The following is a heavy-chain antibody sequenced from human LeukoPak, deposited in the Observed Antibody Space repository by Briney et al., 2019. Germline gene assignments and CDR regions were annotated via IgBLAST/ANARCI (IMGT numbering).Heavy chain of an antibody. Sequence: SETLSLTCTVSGGSISSYYWSWIRQPPGKGLEWIGYIYYSGSTNYNPSLKSRVTISVYTSKNQFSLKLNSVTAADTAVYYCAREGGTYGMDVWGQGTTVTVSS. CDR2: IYYSGST. CDR1: GGSISSYY. CDR3: AREGGTYGMDV. D-gene: IGHD1-1*01. J-gene: IGHJ6*02. V-gene: IGHV4-59*01.